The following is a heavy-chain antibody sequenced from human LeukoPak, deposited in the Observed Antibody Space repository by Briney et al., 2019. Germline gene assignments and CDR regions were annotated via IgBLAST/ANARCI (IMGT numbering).Heavy chain of an antibody. J-gene: IGHJ5*02. CDR2: ISSSSSTI. D-gene: IGHD4-11*01. V-gene: IGHV3-48*01. Sequence: GGSLRLSCAASGFTFSSHAMNWVRQAPGKGLEWVSYISSSSSTIYYADSVKGRFTISRDNAKNSLYLQMNSLRAEDTAVYYCAKDFHDYLSWFDPWGQGTLVTVSS. CDR1: GFTFSSHA. CDR3: AKDFHDYLSWFDP.